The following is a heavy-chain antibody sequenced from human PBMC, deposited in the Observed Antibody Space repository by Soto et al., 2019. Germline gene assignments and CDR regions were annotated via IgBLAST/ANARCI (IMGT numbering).Heavy chain of an antibody. CDR1: GFTFSSYA. D-gene: IGHD2-21*02. CDR2: ISGSGGRT. J-gene: IGHJ4*02. V-gene: IGHV3-23*01. Sequence: GGSLRLSCAASGFTFSSYAMSWVRQAPGKGLEWVSAISGSGGRTYYADSVKGRFTISRDNTKNTLYLQMNSLRAEDTAVYYCAGIPEVTGHYFDYWGQGTLVTVSS. CDR3: AGIPEVTGHYFDY.